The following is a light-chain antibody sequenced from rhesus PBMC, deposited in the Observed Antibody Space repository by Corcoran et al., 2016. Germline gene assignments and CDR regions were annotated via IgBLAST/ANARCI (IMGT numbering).Light chain of an antibody. V-gene: IGKV1-22*01. Sequence: DIQMTQSPSSLSASVGDTVTITCRASQSISYWLAWYQQKPGKVPNLLIYKASKLQSGVPSRFSGSGSGTDFTLTISSLQPEDFATYYCLQYSSSQYSFGQGTKVEIK. CDR1: QSISYW. CDR3: LQYSSSQYS. J-gene: IGKJ2*01. CDR2: KAS.